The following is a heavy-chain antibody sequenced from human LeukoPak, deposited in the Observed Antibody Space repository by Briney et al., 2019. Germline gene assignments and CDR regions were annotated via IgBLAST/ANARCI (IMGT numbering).Heavy chain of an antibody. Sequence: RGSLRLSCAASGFTFSTYVMNWFRQAPGKGLEWVSTISVGAEYIFYADSVKGRFTISRYDSNNALYFQMHSLRAEDTALYYCASGPPFLKYFEYWGQGTLVTVSS. CDR2: ISVGAEYI. D-gene: IGHD3-3*01. J-gene: IGHJ4*02. CDR1: GFTFSTYV. V-gene: IGHV3-23*01. CDR3: ASGPPFLKYFEY.